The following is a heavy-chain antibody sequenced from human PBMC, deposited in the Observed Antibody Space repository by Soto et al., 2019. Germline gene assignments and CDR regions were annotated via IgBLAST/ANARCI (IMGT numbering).Heavy chain of an antibody. CDR1: GGSISSYY. V-gene: IGHV4-59*01. Sequence: SETLSLTCTVSGGSISSYYWSWIRQPPGKGLEWIGYIYYSGSTNYNPSLKSRVTISVDTSKNQFSLKLSSVTAADTAVYYCARLGYYQSSLANWGQGTLFTVSS. CDR2: IYYSGST. CDR3: ARLGYYQSSLAN. J-gene: IGHJ4*02. D-gene: IGHD3-10*01.